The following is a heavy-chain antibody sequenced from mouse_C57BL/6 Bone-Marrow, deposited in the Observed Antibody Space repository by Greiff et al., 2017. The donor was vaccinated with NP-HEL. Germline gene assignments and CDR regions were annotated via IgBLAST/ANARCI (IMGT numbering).Heavy chain of an antibody. CDR3: AIRDGYYMEDYAMDY. Sequence: VQLQQSGPELVKPGASVKISCKASGYSFTDYNMNWVKQSNGKSLEWIGVINPNYGTTSYNQKFKGKATLTVDKSSSTAYMQLSSLTSEDSAVYYCAIRDGYYMEDYAMDYWGQGTSVTVSS. V-gene: IGHV1-39*01. D-gene: IGHD2-3*01. J-gene: IGHJ4*01. CDR2: INPNYGTT. CDR1: GYSFTDYN.